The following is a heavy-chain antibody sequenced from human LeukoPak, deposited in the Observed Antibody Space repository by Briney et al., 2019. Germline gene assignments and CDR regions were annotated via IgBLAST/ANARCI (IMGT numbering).Heavy chain of an antibody. V-gene: IGHV1-18*04. CDR3: ARVTTMVRGVINWFDP. CDR1: GYTFTSYG. Sequence: GASVKVSCKASGYTFTSYGISWVRQAPGQGLEWMGWISAYNGNTNYAQKLPGRVTMTTDTSTSTAYMELRSLRSDDTAVYYCARVTTMVRGVINWFDPWGQGTLVTVSS. D-gene: IGHD3-10*01. CDR2: ISAYNGNT. J-gene: IGHJ5*02.